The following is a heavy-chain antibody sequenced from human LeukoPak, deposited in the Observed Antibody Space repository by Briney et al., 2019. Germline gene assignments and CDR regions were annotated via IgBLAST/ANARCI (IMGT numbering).Heavy chain of an antibody. V-gene: IGHV4-34*01. J-gene: IGHJ4*02. D-gene: IGHD3-3*01. CDR2: INHSGST. CDR1: GGSFSGYY. Sequence: SETLSLTCAVYGGSFSGYYWSWIRQPPGEGLEWIGEINHSGSTNYNPSLKSRVTISVDTSKNQFSLKLSSVTAADTAVYYCARVGFWSGYSSGYWGQGTLVTVSS. CDR3: ARVGFWSGYSSGY.